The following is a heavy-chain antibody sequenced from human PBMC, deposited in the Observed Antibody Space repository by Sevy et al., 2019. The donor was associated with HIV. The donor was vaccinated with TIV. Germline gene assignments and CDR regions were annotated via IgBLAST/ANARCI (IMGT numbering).Heavy chain of an antibody. Sequence: GGSLRLSCAASGFTFSSYGMHWVRQAPGKGLEWVAVIWYDGSNKYYADSVKGRFTISRDNSKNTLYLQMNGLRAEDTAVYYCARDPVRIAVAGGWFDPWGQGTLVTVSS. CDR1: GFTFSSYG. CDR3: ARDPVRIAVAGGWFDP. D-gene: IGHD6-19*01. V-gene: IGHV3-33*01. CDR2: IWYDGSNK. J-gene: IGHJ5*02.